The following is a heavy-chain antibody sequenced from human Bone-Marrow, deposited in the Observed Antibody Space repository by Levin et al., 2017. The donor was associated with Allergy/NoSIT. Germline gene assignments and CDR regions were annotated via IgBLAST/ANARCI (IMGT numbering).Heavy chain of an antibody. Sequence: SCAASGFTFSSYGMHWVRQAPGKGLEWVAVISYDGSNKYYADSVKGRFTISRDNSKNTLYLQMNSLRAEDTAVYYCAKDRVPAAIGWEGLDYWGQGTLVTVSS. CDR1: GFTFSSYG. D-gene: IGHD2-2*02. CDR3: AKDRVPAAIGWEGLDY. J-gene: IGHJ4*02. CDR2: ISYDGSNK. V-gene: IGHV3-30*18.